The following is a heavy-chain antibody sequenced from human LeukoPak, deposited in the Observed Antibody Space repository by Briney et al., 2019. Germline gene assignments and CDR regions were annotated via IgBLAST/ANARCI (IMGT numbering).Heavy chain of an antibody. V-gene: IGHV1-8*02. J-gene: IGHJ4*02. D-gene: IGHD4-17*01. CDR3: ARGKTTVDY. Sequence: ASVKVSCKASGYTFTDFHIHWVRQAPRQGLEWMGWMNPNSGNTGYAQKFQGRVTMTRNTSISTAYMELSSLRSEDTAVYYCARGKTTVDYWGQGTLVTVSS. CDR1: GYTFTDFH. CDR2: MNPNSGNT.